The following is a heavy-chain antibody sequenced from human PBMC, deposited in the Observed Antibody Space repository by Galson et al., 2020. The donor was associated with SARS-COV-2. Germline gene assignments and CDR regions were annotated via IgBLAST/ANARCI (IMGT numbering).Heavy chain of an antibody. D-gene: IGHD7-27*01. CDR2: TGRSGSTI. CDR3: ARLEVPNGDGWYFDL. CDR1: GFTFSDHY. Sequence: GGSLRLSCIASGFTFSDHYMAWIRQAPGKGLEWVSYTGRSGSTIQYADSVRGRFTILRDNARNALYLQMNSLRVEDTVLYFCARLEVPNGDGWYFDLWGRGTLVTVSS. J-gene: IGHJ2*01. V-gene: IGHV3-11*01.